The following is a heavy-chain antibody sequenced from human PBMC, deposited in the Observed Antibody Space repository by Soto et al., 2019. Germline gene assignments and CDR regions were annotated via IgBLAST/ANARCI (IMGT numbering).Heavy chain of an antibody. CDR1: GFSLTTSGVG. Sequence: QITLKESGHTLVKPTQTLTLTCTFSGFSLTTSGVGVGWVRQPPGKALEWLTLIYWDDDKRYSPSLKSRLTITKDTSKNQVVLTMTNMDPVDTATYYCAHRPLGSSWFDYWGQGTLVTVSS. D-gene: IGHD6-13*01. V-gene: IGHV2-5*02. CDR3: AHRPLGSSWFDY. J-gene: IGHJ4*02. CDR2: IYWDDDK.